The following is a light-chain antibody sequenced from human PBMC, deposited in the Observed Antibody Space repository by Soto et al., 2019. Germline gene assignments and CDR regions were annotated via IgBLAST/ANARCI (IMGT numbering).Light chain of an antibody. V-gene: IGLV2-23*01. J-gene: IGLJ2*01. CDR2: EGS. CDR1: SSDVGSYNL. CDR3: CSYTTNSPVV. Sequence: QSALTQPASVSGSPGQSITISCTGTSSDVGSYNLVSWYQQHPGKAPKLMIYEGSKRPSGVSNRFSGSKSGNTASLTISGLQAEDEADYYCCSYTTNSPVVFGGGTKVTVL.